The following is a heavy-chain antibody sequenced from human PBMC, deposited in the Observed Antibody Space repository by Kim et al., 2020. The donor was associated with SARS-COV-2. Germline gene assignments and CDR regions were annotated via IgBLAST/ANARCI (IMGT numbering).Heavy chain of an antibody. J-gene: IGHJ4*02. CDR2: ISGSGTII. CDR1: GFTLSSYA. CDR3: AKALAELSMAIDH. D-gene: IGHD1-7*01. V-gene: IGHV3-23*01. Sequence: GGSLRLSCEGSGFTLSSYAMSWVRQAPGKGLEWLSSISGSGTIIHYADSVKGRFTLSKDNSKSTVYLQMNSLRAEDTAVYYCAKALAELSMAIDHWGQGTLVTVSS.